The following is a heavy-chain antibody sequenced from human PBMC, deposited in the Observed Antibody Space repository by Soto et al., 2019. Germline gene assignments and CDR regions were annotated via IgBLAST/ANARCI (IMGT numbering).Heavy chain of an antibody. Sequence: ASVKVSCKASGYTFTSYGISWVRQAPGQGLEWMGWISAYNGNTNYAQKLQGRVTMTTDTSTSTAYVELRSLRSDDTAVYYCARERYCSSTSCYIYYYYYGMDVWGQGTTVTVSS. J-gene: IGHJ6*02. D-gene: IGHD2-2*01. CDR1: GYTFTSYG. CDR3: ARERYCSSTSCYIYYYYYGMDV. CDR2: ISAYNGNT. V-gene: IGHV1-18*04.